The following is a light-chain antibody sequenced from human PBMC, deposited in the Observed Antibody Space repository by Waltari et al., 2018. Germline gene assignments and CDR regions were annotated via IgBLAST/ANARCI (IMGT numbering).Light chain of an antibody. CDR1: QGISNY. V-gene: IGKV1-27*01. J-gene: IGKJ1*01. Sequence: DIQMTQSPSSLSASVGDRVTIPCRASQGISNYLAWYQQKPGKVPKLLIYAASTLQSGVPSRFSGSGSGTDFTLTISSLQPEDDATYYCQKYNSAPRTFGQGTKVEIK. CDR3: QKYNSAPRT. CDR2: AAS.